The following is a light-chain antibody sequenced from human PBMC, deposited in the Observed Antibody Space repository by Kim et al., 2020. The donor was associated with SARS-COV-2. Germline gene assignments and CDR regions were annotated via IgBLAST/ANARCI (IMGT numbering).Light chain of an antibody. CDR3: NSRDNNDNVL. Sequence: VALGQTVRITCQGDGLITDYTTWFQQKPGQAPIVVFYGKNNRHSGIPDRFSGSSSGNTASLTITATQAGDEADYYCNSRDNNDNVLFGGGTQLTVL. CDR1: GLITDY. CDR2: GKN. V-gene: IGLV3-19*01. J-gene: IGLJ2*01.